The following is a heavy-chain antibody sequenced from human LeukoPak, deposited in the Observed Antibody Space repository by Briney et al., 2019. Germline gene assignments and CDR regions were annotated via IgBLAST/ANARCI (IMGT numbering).Heavy chain of an antibody. CDR2: IRYDGSNK. Sequence: GGSLRLSCAPSGFTFSSYGMHWVRQAPGTGLEWVAFIRYDGSNKYYADSVNGRFTLSRDNSENTLYLQMNSLRAEGTAVYYCAEDPMVLGVRGGVYWGQGTLFTVSS. D-gene: IGHD3-10*01. CDR1: GFTFSSYG. CDR3: AEDPMVLGVRGGVY. J-gene: IGHJ4*02. V-gene: IGHV3-30*02.